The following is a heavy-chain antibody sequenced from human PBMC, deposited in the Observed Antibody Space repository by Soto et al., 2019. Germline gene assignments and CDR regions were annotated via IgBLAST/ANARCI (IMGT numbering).Heavy chain of an antibody. CDR1: SGSISSSNW. CDR3: ARDYYDILTGYYGFDY. V-gene: IGHV4-4*02. D-gene: IGHD3-9*01. CDR2: IYHSGST. Sequence: SETLSLTCAFSSGSISSSNWWIWVRQPPGKGLEWIGEIYHSGSTNYNPSLKSRVTISVDKSKNQFSLKLSSVTAADTAVYYCARDYYDILTGYYGFDYWGQGTLVTVSS. J-gene: IGHJ4*02.